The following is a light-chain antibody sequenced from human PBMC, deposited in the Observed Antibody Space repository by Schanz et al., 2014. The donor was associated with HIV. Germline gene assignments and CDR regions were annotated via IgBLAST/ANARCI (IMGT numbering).Light chain of an antibody. CDR1: QDIGND. V-gene: IGKV1-17*01. CDR2: KAS. J-gene: IGKJ2*01. Sequence: DIQMTQSPSSQSASVGDRVTITCRASQDIGNDLGWYQQKPGKAPKLLIYKASSLQSGVPSRFSGSGSGTEFTLTISSLQPDDFATYYCQQYNSYSPYAFGQGTKLEIK. CDR3: QQYNSYSPYA.